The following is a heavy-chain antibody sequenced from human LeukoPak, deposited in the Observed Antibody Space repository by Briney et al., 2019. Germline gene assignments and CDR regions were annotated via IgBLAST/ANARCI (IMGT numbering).Heavy chain of an antibody. J-gene: IGHJ5*02. Sequence: ASVKVSCKASGYTFTSYDINWVRQATGQGLEWMGWMNPNSGNTGYAQKFQGRVTIPRNTSISTAYMELSSLRSEDTAVYYCARGRKVRGVSGWFDPWGQGTLVTVSS. CDR1: GYTFTSYD. CDR3: ARGRKVRGVSGWFDP. V-gene: IGHV1-8*03. CDR2: MNPNSGNT. D-gene: IGHD3-10*01.